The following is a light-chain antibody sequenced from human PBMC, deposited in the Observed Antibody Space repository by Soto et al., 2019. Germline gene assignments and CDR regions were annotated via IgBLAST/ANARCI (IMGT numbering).Light chain of an antibody. CDR2: GAS. Sequence: DIVMTQSPDSLAVSLGERATINCKSSQTILYSNNKNYLAWYQQKPGQAPRLLIYGASSRATGIPDRFSGDGSGTDFTLKISSLEPEDFAVYYCQQYSLSPLTFGGGTKVDIK. V-gene: IGKV4-1*01. CDR3: QQYSLSPLT. CDR1: QTILYSNNKNY. J-gene: IGKJ4*01.